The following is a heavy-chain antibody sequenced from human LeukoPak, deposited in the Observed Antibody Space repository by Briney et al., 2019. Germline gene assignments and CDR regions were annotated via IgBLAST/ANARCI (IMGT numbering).Heavy chain of an antibody. CDR2: FDPVDGEK. J-gene: IGHJ4*02. D-gene: IGHD6-13*01. CDR3: ATETTAGTLDY. CDR1: GYILTELS. Sequence: ASVKVSCKVSGYILTELSMHWVRQAPGKGLEWMGGFDPVDGEKIYAQKFQGRVTMTEDTSTDTVYMELSSLRSDDTAVYYCATETTAGTLDYWGQGTLVTVSS. V-gene: IGHV1-24*01.